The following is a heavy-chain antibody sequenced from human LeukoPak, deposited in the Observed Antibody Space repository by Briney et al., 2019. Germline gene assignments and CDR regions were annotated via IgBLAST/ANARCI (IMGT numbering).Heavy chain of an antibody. CDR3: ARGGESSGYYYADY. CDR2: TSGDGITT. V-gene: IGHV3-43*02. D-gene: IGHD3-22*01. CDR1: GFTFHNYA. Sequence: GGSLRLSCAASGFTFHNYAIHWVRQAPGKALEWVSLTSGDGITTYFADSVKGRFTISRDDSKNTVYLQMNSLRAEDTSVYFCARGGESSGYYYADYWGQGTLVTVSS. J-gene: IGHJ4*02.